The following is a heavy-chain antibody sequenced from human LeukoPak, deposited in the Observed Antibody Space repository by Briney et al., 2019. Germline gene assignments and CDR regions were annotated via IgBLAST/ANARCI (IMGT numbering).Heavy chain of an antibody. D-gene: IGHD2-2*01. CDR3: AIDSHGNVPAAISYYFDY. CDR1: GFTFSSYG. V-gene: IGHV3-30*02. CDR2: IRYDGSNK. Sequence: SGGSLRLSCAASGFTFSSYGMHWVRQAPGKGLEWVAFIRYDGSNKYYADSVKGRFTISRDNSKNTLYLQMNSLRAEDTAVYYCAIDSHGNVPAAISYYFDYWGQGTLVTVSS. J-gene: IGHJ4*02.